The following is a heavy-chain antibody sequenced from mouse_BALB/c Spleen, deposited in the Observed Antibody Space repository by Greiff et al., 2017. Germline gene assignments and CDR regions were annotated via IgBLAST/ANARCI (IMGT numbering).Heavy chain of an antibody. J-gene: IGHJ4*01. D-gene: IGHD2-4*01. Sequence: EVQLVESGGGLVQPGGSRKLSCAASGFTFSSFGMHWVRQAPEKGLEWVAYISSGSSTIYYADTVKGRFTISRDNPKNTLFLQMTSLRSEDTAMYYCARGDDYERYAMDYWGQGTSVTVSS. V-gene: IGHV5-17*02. CDR2: ISSGSSTI. CDR3: ARGDDYERYAMDY. CDR1: GFTFSSFG.